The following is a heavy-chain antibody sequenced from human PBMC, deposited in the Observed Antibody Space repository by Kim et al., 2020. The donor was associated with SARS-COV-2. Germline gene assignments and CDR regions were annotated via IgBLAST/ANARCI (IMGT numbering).Heavy chain of an antibody. CDR1: GVSVTGSTSS. J-gene: IGHJ4*02. D-gene: IGHD3-10*01. V-gene: IGHV4-39*01. CDR2: VFYSGNT. Sequence: SETLSLTCTVSGVSVTGSTSSWGWIRQSPGEGLEWVGTVFYSGNTFYNPSLKSRVTISVDMSKTQFSLKLDSVTAADAAVYYCTRQEADYSSGSYFRDWGRGTLVTVSS. CDR3: TRQEADYSSGSYFRD.